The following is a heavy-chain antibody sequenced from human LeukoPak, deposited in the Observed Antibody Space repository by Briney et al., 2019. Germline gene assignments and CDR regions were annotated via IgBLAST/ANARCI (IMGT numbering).Heavy chain of an antibody. V-gene: IGHV4-4*02. CDR2: IYHSGRT. D-gene: IGHD5-12*01. J-gene: IGHJ4*02. CDR3: SREASSGYALGY. CDR1: GGPISDNW. Sequence: SSETLSLTCAVSGGPISDNWWSWVRQPPGKGLEWIGEIYHSGRTNYNPSLKSRLTISVDKSKNQFSLKLNSITAADTAVYYCSREASSGYALGYWGQGTLVTVSS.